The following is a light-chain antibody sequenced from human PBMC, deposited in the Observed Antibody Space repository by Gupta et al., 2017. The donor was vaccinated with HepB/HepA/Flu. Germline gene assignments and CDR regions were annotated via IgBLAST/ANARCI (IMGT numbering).Light chain of an antibody. CDR1: QSVLYSSNNKNY. CDR2: WAS. Sequence: PDFLAVSLGERATINCKSSQSVLYSSNNKNYLTWFQQKPGQPPKLLIYWASTRESGVPDRFSGSGSGTDFTLTISSLQAEDVAVYYCQQYYTTPRTFGQGTKVEIK. CDR3: QQYYTTPRT. J-gene: IGKJ1*01. V-gene: IGKV4-1*01.